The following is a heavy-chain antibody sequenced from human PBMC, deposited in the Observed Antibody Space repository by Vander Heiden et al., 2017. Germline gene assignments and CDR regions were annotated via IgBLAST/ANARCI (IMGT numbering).Heavy chain of an antibody. J-gene: IGHJ1*01. CDR1: GFTFSTYA. D-gene: IGHD1-26*01. Sequence: EVQLLESGGDLVQPGGSLRLSCPASGFTFSTYAMTWGGQTPGKGLEWVSSISTSGVSTYYAGSVKGRFTISRDNSKNTVYLQMNSLRAEDTAIYYCAKDPRVGTTAAEYFHHWGQGTLVTVSS. CDR2: ISTSGVST. CDR3: AKDPRVGTTAAEYFHH. V-gene: IGHV3-23*01.